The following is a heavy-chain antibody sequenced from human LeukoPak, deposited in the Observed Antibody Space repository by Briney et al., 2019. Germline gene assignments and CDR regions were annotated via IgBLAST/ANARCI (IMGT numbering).Heavy chain of an antibody. CDR2: INPNSGGT. CDR1: GYTFTGYY. J-gene: IGHJ1*01. V-gene: IGHV1-2*04. CDR3: ARAPSSGPEYFQH. Sequence: GASVKVSCKASGYTFTGYYMHWVRQAPGQGLEWLGWINPNSGGTNYAQKFQGWVTMTRDTSISTAYMELSRLRSDDTAVYYCARAPSSGPEYFQHWGQGTLVTVSS. D-gene: IGHD6-19*01.